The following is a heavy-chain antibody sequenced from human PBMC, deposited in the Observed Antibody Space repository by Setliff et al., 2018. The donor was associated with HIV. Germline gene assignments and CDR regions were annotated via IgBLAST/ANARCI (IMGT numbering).Heavy chain of an antibody. D-gene: IGHD3-3*01. V-gene: IGHV4-39*07. CDR3: ARRATYYNFWSGYYDY. J-gene: IGHJ4*02. CDR1: RASIGSNSYF. CDR2: IYYTGNT. Sequence: SETLSLTCTVSRASIGSNSYFWGWIRQPPGKGLEWIGNIYYTGNTYYNPSLQSRVTISLDTSKNQFSLKLSSVTAADTAVYYCARRATYYNFWSGYYDYWGQGTLVTVSS.